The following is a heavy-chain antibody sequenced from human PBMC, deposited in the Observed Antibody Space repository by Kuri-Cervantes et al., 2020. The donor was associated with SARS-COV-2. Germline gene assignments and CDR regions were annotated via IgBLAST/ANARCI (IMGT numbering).Heavy chain of an antibody. CDR2: IYYSGST. CDR3: ARGGSSWFEYFQH. CDR1: GGSISSYY. V-gene: IGHV4-59*12. D-gene: IGHD6-13*01. Sequence: ESLKISCTVSGGSISSYYWSWIRQPPGQGLEWLGYIYYSGSTKYNPSLESRVTISLDTSRNQFSLKLSSVTAADTAVYYCARGGSSWFEYFQHWGQGTLVTVSS. J-gene: IGHJ1*01.